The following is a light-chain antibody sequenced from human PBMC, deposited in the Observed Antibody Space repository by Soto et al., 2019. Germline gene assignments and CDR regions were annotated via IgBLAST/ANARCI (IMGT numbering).Light chain of an antibody. CDR3: QQYGSSPRT. V-gene: IGKV3-20*01. J-gene: IGKJ2*01. CDR2: DAS. Sequence: EIVLTQSPGTLSLSPGERATLSCRASQSVRSNHLAWYQQKPGQAPRLLIYDASSRATGIPDRFSGSGSGTDFTLNISRLEPEDFAVYYCQQYGSSPRTFGRGTKLEI. CDR1: QSVRSNH.